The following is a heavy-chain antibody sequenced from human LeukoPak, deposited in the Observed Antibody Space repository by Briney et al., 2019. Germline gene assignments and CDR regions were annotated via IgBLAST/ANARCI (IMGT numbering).Heavy chain of an antibody. Sequence: ASVKVSCKASGYTFNGHYMHWVRQAPGQGLEWMGWINPNSGGTNYAQKFQGRVTMTRDTSISTAYMELSRLRSDDTAVYYCARDRHDILTGYYSHDYWGQGTLVTVSS. CDR3: ARDRHDILTGYYSHDY. J-gene: IGHJ4*02. V-gene: IGHV1-2*02. CDR2: INPNSGGT. CDR1: GYTFNGHY. D-gene: IGHD3-9*01.